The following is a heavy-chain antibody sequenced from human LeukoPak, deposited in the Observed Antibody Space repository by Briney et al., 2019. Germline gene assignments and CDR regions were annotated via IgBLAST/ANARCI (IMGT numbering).Heavy chain of an antibody. CDR2: IYYSGST. Sequence: SSETLSLTCTVSGGSISSYYWSWIRQPPGKGLEWIGYIYYSGSTNYNPSLKSRVTISVDTSKNQFSLKLSSVTAADTAVYYCARTVLTGYFAIDYWGQGTLVTVSS. D-gene: IGHD3-9*01. V-gene: IGHV4-59*12. J-gene: IGHJ4*02. CDR1: GGSISSYY. CDR3: ARTVLTGYFAIDY.